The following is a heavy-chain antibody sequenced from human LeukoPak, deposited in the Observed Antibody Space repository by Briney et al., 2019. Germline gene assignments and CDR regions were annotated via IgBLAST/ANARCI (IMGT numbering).Heavy chain of an antibody. D-gene: IGHD6-19*01. CDR1: GGSISSYY. Sequence: PSETLSLTCTVSGGSISSYYRSWIRQPPGKGLEWIGYIYYSGSTNYSPSLKSRVTISVDTSKNQFSLKLSSVTAADTAVYYCARAADRWLVRYNWFDPWGQGTLVTVSS. CDR3: ARAADRWLVRYNWFDP. CDR2: IYYSGST. V-gene: IGHV4-59*01. J-gene: IGHJ5*02.